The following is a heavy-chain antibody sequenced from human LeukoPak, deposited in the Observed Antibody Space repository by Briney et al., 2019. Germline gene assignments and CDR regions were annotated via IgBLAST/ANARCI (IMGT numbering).Heavy chain of an antibody. CDR3: ARQAEMASHFDY. CDR2: IYYSGST. V-gene: IGHV4-39*01. D-gene: IGHD5-24*01. Sequence: SETLSLTCTVSGGSLSSSSYYWGWIRQPPGKGLEWIGSIYYSGSTYYNPSLKSRVTISVDTSKNQFSLKLSSVTAADTAVYYCARQAEMASHFDYWGQGTLVTVSS. J-gene: IGHJ4*02. CDR1: GGSLSSSSYY.